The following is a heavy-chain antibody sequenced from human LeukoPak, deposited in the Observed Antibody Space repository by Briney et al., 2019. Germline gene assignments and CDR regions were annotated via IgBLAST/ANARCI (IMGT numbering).Heavy chain of an antibody. Sequence: EGSLRLSCAASGFTFSSYGMHWVRQAPGKGLEWVAVISYDGSNKYYADSVKGRFTISRDNSKNTLYLQMNSLRAEDTAVYYCAKGTWAAAGTSFDYWGQGTLVTVSS. CDR3: AKGTWAAAGTSFDY. J-gene: IGHJ4*02. CDR2: ISYDGSNK. V-gene: IGHV3-30*18. CDR1: GFTFSSYG. D-gene: IGHD6-13*01.